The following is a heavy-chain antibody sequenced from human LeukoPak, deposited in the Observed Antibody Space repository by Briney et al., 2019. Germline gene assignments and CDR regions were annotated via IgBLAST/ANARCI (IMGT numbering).Heavy chain of an antibody. CDR1: GFTFSSYA. J-gene: IGHJ6*02. V-gene: IGHV3-30-3*02. D-gene: IGHD3-22*01. CDR3: AKNLQEFSGYYLSHYGMDV. CDR2: ISYDGSNK. Sequence: GGSLRLSCAASGFTFSSYAMHWVRQAPGKGLEWVAVISYDGSNKYYADSVKGRFTISRDNSKNTLYLQMNSLRAEDTAVYYCAKNLQEFSGYYLSHYGMDVWGQGTTVTVSS.